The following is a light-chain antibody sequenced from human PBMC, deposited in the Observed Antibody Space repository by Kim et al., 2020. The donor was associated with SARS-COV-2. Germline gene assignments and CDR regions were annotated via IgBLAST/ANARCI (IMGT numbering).Light chain of an antibody. CDR1: SLSSYY. CDR2: SKN. V-gene: IGLV3-19*01. Sequence: GQTVRITCQGDSLSSYYASWYQQQPGPAPVLVIYSKNSPPSGTPDRFCCSSSGNTASFIITGAQAEEEDDYYCNCRSSSGNPHVVFGGGTQLTVL. CDR3: NCRSSSGNPHVV. J-gene: IGLJ2*01.